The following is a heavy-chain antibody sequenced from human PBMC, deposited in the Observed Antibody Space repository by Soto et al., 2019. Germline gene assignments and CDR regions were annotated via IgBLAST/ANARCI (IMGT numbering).Heavy chain of an antibody. V-gene: IGHV4-34*01. Sequence: QVQLQQWGAGLLKPSETLSLTCAVYGGSFSGYCWPWIRQPPGTGLEWIGEINHSGSTNYNPSLKSRVTISVDTSKNQFSLKLTSVTAADSAVYYCARDKITGLFDYWGQGTLVTVSS. CDR1: GGSFSGYC. D-gene: IGHD2-8*02. J-gene: IGHJ4*02. CDR2: INHSGST. CDR3: ARDKITGLFDY.